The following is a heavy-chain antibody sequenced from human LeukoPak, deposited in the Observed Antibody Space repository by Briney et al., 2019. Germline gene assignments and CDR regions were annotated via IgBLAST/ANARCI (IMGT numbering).Heavy chain of an antibody. CDR2: IFYSGTT. J-gene: IGHJ4*02. Sequence: SETLSLTCTVSGDTISTSFYYWDWIRQPPGKGLEWIGGIFYSGTTYYNPSLKSRVTMSVDTSKNQFSLKLSSVTAADTAVYYCARDFLQGTRGNTGGSFDYWGQGTLVTVSS. V-gene: IGHV4-39*07. CDR1: GDTISTSFYY. D-gene: IGHD3-16*01. CDR3: ARDFLQGTRGNTGGSFDY.